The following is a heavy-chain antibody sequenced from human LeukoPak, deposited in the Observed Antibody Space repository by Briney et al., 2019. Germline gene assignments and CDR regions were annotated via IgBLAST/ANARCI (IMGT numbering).Heavy chain of an antibody. Sequence: SETLSLTCTVSGGSISSSSYYWGWIRQPPGKGLEWIGSIYYSGSTYYNPSLKSRVTISVDTSKNQFSLKLSSVTAADTAVYYCARGIVQRLYGEIDYWGQGTLVTVSS. CDR3: ARGIVQRLYGEIDY. D-gene: IGHD4-17*01. J-gene: IGHJ4*02. V-gene: IGHV4-39*07. CDR1: GGSISSSSYY. CDR2: IYYSGST.